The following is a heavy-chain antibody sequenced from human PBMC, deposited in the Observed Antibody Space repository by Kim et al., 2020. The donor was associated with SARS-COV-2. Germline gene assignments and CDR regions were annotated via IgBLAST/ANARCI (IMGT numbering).Heavy chain of an antibody. D-gene: IGHD4-17*01. Sequence: YCADSVKGRFTISRDNSKNTLYLQMNSLRAEGTAVYYCARERLRRGWFDPWGQGTLVTVSS. CDR3: ARERLRRGWFDP. V-gene: IGHV3-30*05. J-gene: IGHJ5*02.